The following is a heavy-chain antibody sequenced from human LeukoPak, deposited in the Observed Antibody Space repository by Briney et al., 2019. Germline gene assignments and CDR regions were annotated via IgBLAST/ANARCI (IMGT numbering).Heavy chain of an antibody. Sequence: GGSLRLSCAASGSTFSSYWMSWVRQAPGKGLEWVANIKQDGSEKYYVDSVKGRFTISRDNAKNSLYLQMNSLRAEDTAVYYCARDRRATSDYWGQGTLVTVSS. CDR3: ARDRRATSDY. J-gene: IGHJ4*02. V-gene: IGHV3-7*01. CDR2: IKQDGSEK. D-gene: IGHD5-12*01. CDR1: GSTFSSYW.